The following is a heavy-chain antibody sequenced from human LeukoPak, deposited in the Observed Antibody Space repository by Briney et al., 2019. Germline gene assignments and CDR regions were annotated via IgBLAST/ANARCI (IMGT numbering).Heavy chain of an antibody. CDR2: IKSKSDGGIT. J-gene: IGHJ4*02. V-gene: IGHV3-15*01. D-gene: IGHD2-15*01. Sequence: PGGSLRLSCAASGFTFSSHWMSWVRQAPGKGLEWVGRIKSKSDGGITEYAAPVKGRFTISRDDSKNTLYLQMNSLETEDTAIYYCTTLGYCSGGSCNGYWGQGTLVTVSS. CDR1: GFTFSSHW. CDR3: TTLGYCSGGSCNGY.